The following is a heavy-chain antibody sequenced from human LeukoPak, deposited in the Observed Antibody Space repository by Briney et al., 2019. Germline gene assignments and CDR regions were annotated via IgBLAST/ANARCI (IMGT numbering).Heavy chain of an antibody. V-gene: IGHV1-18*01. CDR2: ISGYSGNT. CDR3: ARGRGNTYGDDY. J-gene: IGHJ4*02. CDR1: GYIFTSYG. D-gene: IGHD5-18*01. Sequence: ASVKVSCKASGYIFTSYGITWVRQAPGQGLEWMGWISGYSGNTNYAQKYQGRVTMTTDTSTNTAYMELRSLRFDDTAVYYCARGRGNTYGDDYWGQGALVTVSS.